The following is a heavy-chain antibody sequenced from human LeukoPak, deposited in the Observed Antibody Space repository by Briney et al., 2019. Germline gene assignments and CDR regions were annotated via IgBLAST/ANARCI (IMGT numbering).Heavy chain of an antibody. CDR2: IIPIFGTA. CDR3: ARTKKNWTAYYYYYYMDV. J-gene: IGHJ6*03. CDR1: GGTFSSYA. D-gene: IGHD1-1*01. V-gene: IGHV1-69*05. Sequence: ASVKVSCKASGGTFSSYAISWVRQAPGQGLEWMGGIIPIFGTANYAQKFQGRVTMTRDTSISTAYMELSRLRSDDTAVYYCARTKKNWTAYYYYYYMDVWGKGTTVTVSS.